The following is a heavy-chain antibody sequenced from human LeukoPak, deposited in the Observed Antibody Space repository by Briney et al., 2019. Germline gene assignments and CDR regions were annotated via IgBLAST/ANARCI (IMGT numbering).Heavy chain of an antibody. CDR1: GGSVSTSTHY. CDR2: VSNGGST. CDR3: ARSDHSHFVNWFDS. V-gene: IGHV4-39*01. Sequence: SETLSLTCTVSGGSVSTSTHYWGWIRHPPGKGLGWIGSVSNGGSTSYNPSLTSRISISVDTSKNQFSLKLNSVTAADTALYYCARSDHSHFVNWFDSWGQGILVAVSS. J-gene: IGHJ5*01. D-gene: IGHD2-21*01.